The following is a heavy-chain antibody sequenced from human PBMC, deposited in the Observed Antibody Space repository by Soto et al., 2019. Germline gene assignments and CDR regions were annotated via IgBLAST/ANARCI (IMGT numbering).Heavy chain of an antibody. D-gene: IGHD4-17*01. CDR1: GGSISSGDYY. CDR3: ARDRERGYGDYAYGMDV. J-gene: IGHJ6*02. Sequence: PSETLSLTCTVSGGSISSGDYYWSWIRQPPGKGLEWIGNIYNSRSTYYNPSLKSRVTISVDTSKNQFSLKLSSVTAADTALYYCARDRERGYGDYAYGMDVWGQGTTVTVS. V-gene: IGHV4-30-4*01. CDR2: IYNSRST.